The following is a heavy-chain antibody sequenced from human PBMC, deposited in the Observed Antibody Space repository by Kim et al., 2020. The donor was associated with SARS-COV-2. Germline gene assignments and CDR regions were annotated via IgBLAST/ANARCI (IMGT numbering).Heavy chain of an antibody. CDR1: GFTFSSYW. V-gene: IGHV3-7*03. J-gene: IGHJ6*02. CDR2: IKQDGSEK. D-gene: IGHD6-6*01. Sequence: GGSLRLSCAASGFTFSSYWMSWVRQAPGKGLEWVANIKQDGSEKYYVDSVKGRFTISRDNAKNSLYLQMNSLRAEDTAVYYCARDEQLANYYYYGMDVWGQGTTVTVSS. CDR3: ARDEQLANYYYYGMDV.